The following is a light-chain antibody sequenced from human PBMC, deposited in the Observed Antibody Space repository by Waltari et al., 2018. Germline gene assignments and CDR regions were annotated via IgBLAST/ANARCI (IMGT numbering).Light chain of an antibody. V-gene: IGKV4-1*01. CDR1: QNLLYGPNKKNY. Sequence: DIVMTQSPDSLAVSLGERAVINCKSSQNLLYGPNKKNYLAWYQQKSGQPPTLIVYWASSRVSGVPDRFIAVGSGTDFTLTISSLQAEDVAVYYCHQYYSAPLTFGGGTKVEIK. J-gene: IGKJ4*01. CDR2: WAS. CDR3: HQYYSAPLT.